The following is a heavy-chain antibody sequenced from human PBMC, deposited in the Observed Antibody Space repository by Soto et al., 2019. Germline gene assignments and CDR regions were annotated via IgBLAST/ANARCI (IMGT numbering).Heavy chain of an antibody. CDR2: INHSGST. J-gene: IGHJ4*02. D-gene: IGHD3-3*01. CDR3: ARGPGYDFWSGYDYYFDY. CDR1: GGSFRGYY. V-gene: IGHV4-34*01. Sequence: SETLSLTCAVYGGSFRGYYGRWIRQPPGKGLEWIGEINHSGSTNYNPSLKSRVTISVDTSKNQFSLKLSSVTAADTAVYYCARGPGYDFWSGYDYYFDYWGQGTLVTVSS.